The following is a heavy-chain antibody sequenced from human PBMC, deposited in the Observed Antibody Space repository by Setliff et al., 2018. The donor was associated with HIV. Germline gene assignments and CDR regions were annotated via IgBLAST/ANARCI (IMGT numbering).Heavy chain of an antibody. J-gene: IGHJ2*01. V-gene: IGHV3-30*03. CDR2: ISYDGSNK. D-gene: IGHD1-26*01. CDR3: ARAPSSYGRSYWYFDL. Sequence: GGSLRLSCAASGFTVSSNYMSWVRQAPGKGLEWVSVISYDGSNKYYADSVKGRFTISRDNSKNTLYLQMNSLRPEDTAVYYCARAPSSYGRSYWYFDLWGRGTLVTVSS. CDR1: GFTVSSNY.